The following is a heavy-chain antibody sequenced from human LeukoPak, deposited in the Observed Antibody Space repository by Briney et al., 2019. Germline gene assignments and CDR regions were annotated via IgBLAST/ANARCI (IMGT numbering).Heavy chain of an antibody. J-gene: IGHJ3*02. CDR3: AKDLWNCSGGSCYSSYRFGAFDI. D-gene: IGHD2-15*01. CDR2: IWYGGSNK. Sequence: PGRSLRLSCAASGFTFSSYGIHWVRQAPGKGLEWVAVIWYGGSNKYSADSVKGRFTISRDNAKNSLYLQMNSLRAEDTASYYCAKDLWNCSGGSCYSSYRFGAFDIWGQGTMVTVSS. V-gene: IGHV3-33*03. CDR1: GFTFSSYG.